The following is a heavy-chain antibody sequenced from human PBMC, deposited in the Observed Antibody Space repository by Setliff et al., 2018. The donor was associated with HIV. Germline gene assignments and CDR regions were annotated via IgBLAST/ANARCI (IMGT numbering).Heavy chain of an antibody. J-gene: IGHJ6*03. CDR1: RSTFNSHT. CDR2: IIPILGVA. D-gene: IGHD3-3*01. V-gene: IGHV1-69*02. CDR3: VRGVQSPPHYSYYYMDV. Sequence: SVKVSCKASRSTFNSHTINWVRQAPGQGLDWMGRIIPILGVANYAQWFQGKVTITADKSTSTAYMELTSLRFDDTAMYYCVRGVQSPPHYSYYYMDVWGEGTMVTVSS.